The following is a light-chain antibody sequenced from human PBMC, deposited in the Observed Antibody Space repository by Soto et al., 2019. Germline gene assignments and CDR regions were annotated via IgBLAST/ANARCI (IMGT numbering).Light chain of an antibody. V-gene: IGLV7-43*01. CDR3: LLYYGGAQSWV. CDR1: TGAVTSGYY. CDR2: STS. J-gene: IGLJ3*02. Sequence: AVVTQESSLTVSPGGTVTLTCASSTGAVTSGYYPNWFQQKPGQAPRALIYSTSKKQSWTPARFSGSLLGGKAALTLSGVQPEDEAEYYCLLYYGGAQSWVFGGGTKLTVL.